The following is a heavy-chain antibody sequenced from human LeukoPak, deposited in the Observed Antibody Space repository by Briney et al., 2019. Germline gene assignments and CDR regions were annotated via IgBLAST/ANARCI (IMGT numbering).Heavy chain of an antibody. CDR3: ATKQWLAPPPDS. CDR2: INTDGTVT. Sequence: GGSLRLSCAASGFTFCKYWMLWVRQAPGKGLESVSRINTDGTVTTYADSVKGRFTVSRDNAGNTMFLQMNSVRDEDTAVYYCATKQWLAPPPDSWGQGTPVTVSS. V-gene: IGHV3-74*01. D-gene: IGHD6-19*01. J-gene: IGHJ4*02. CDR1: GFTFCKYW.